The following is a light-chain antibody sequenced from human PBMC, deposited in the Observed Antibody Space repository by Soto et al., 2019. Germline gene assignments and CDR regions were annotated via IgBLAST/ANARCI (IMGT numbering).Light chain of an antibody. V-gene: IGKV1-5*03. CDR3: HQFYSYST. J-gene: IGKJ2*01. Sequence: DIQMTQSPSVLSASVGDKVTITCRASQDSRNSLAWYQQRPGKAPELLISQASDSQGGLPSRFSGSGSGTEFTLAITSLQPEDFANYFCHQFYSYSTFGQGTKL. CDR2: QAS. CDR1: QDSRNS.